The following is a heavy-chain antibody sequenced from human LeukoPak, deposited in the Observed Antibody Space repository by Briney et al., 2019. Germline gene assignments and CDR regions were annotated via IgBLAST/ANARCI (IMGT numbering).Heavy chain of an antibody. V-gene: IGHV3-33*06. J-gene: IGHJ6*02. D-gene: IGHD3-3*01. CDR1: GFTFSSYG. CDR2: IWYDGSNK. CDR3: AKCSWWSGYYHGMDV. Sequence: GGSLRLSCAASGFTFSSYGMHWVRQAPGKGLEWVAVIWYDGSNKYYADSVKGRFTISRDNSKNTLYLQMNSLRAEDTAVYYCAKCSWWSGYYHGMDVWGQGTTVTVSS.